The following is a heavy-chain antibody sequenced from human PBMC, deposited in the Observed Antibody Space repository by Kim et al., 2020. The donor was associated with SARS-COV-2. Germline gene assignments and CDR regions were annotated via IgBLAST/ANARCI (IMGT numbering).Heavy chain of an antibody. Sequence: GGSLRLSCAASGFTFNNFWMNWVRQAPGKGLEWVAIIKQDGNEKYYVDSVKGRFTISRDNSKNSLYLQMNSLKGEDTAVYYCARGSGTSSWPWGQGTLVT. CDR3: ARGSGTSSWP. V-gene: IGHV3-7*01. CDR2: IKQDGNEK. J-gene: IGHJ5*02. D-gene: IGHD6-13*01. CDR1: GFTFNNFW.